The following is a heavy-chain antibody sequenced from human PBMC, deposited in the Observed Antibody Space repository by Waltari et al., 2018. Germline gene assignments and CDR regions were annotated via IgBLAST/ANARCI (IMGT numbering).Heavy chain of an antibody. CDR1: GYTFTDYY. J-gene: IGHJ4*02. CDR3: ATVLVPGGVVIMGY. Sequence: EVQLVQSGAEVKKPGATVKISCKASGYTFTDYYMHWVQQAPGKGLEWMGRVDPEDGETINAEKFQGRVTITADTSTDTAYMELSSLRSEDTAVYYCATVLVPGGVVIMGYWGQGTLVTVSS. D-gene: IGHD3-3*01. V-gene: IGHV1-69-2*01. CDR2: VDPEDGET.